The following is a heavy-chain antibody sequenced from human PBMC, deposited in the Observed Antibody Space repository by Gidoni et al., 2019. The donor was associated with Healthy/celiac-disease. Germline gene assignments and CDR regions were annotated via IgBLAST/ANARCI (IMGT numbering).Heavy chain of an antibody. J-gene: IGHJ4*02. CDR2: IYYSGST. V-gene: IGHV4-59*01. D-gene: IGHD3-10*01. Sequence: QVQLQESGPGLVKPSETLSLTCTVSGGSISSYYWSWIRQPPGKGLEWIGYIYYSGSTNYNPSLKSRVTISVDTSKNQFSLKLSSVTAADTAVYYCARGEFLWFGEFAFDYWGQGTLVTVSS. CDR1: GGSISSYY. CDR3: ARGEFLWFGEFAFDY.